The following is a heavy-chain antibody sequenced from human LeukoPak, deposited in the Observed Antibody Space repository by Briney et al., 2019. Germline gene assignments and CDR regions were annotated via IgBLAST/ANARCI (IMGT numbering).Heavy chain of an antibody. CDR1: GGSISSYY. CDR3: ARKRAYYYYMDV. V-gene: IGHV4-59*01. J-gene: IGHJ6*03. CDR2: IYYSGST. Sequence: SETLSLTCTVSGGSISSYYWSWIRQPPGKGLEWIGYIYYSGSTNYNPSLKSRVTISVGTSKNQFSLKLSSVAAADTAVYYCARKRAYYYYMDVWGKGTTVTVSS.